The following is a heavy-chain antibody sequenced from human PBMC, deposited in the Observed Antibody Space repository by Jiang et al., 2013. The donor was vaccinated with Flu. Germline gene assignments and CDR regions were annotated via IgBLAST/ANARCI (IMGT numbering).Heavy chain of an antibody. V-gene: IGHV3-11*06. CDR2: ISPSNTFT. Sequence: QLVESGGGLVKPGGSLRLSCAASGFIFSDYYMTWIRQAPGKGLEWISYISPSNTFTHYADSVKGRFAISRDNAKKSLYLQINSLRAEDTAIYYCARPLRSGYYLAFDIWGQGTMVTVSS. CDR1: GFIFSDYY. D-gene: IGHD3-3*01. J-gene: IGHJ3*02. CDR3: ARPLRSGYYLAFDI.